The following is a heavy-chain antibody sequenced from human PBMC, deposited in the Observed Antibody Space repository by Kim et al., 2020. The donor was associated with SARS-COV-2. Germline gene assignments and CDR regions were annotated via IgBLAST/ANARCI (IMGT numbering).Heavy chain of an antibody. CDR2: TYYRSKWYI. Sequence: SQTLSLTCAISGDSVSSNTAAWNWIRQSPSRGLEWLGRTYYRSKWYIDYAVSLKSRTNISPDTSKNQFSLLLNSVTPEDTALYYCVSDCGVGNDAFDVW. CDR1: GDSVSSNTAA. J-gene: IGHJ3*01. CDR3: VSDCGVGNDAFDV. D-gene: IGHD2-21*01. V-gene: IGHV6-1*01.